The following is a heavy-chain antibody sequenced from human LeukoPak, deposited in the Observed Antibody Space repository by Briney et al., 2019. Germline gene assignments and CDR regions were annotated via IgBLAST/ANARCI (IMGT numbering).Heavy chain of an antibody. D-gene: IGHD3-10*01. J-gene: IGHJ1*01. V-gene: IGHV4-59*08. CDR1: GGSISSYC. Sequence: SETLSLTCTVSGGSISSYCWRCIRQPPGKGLEWIGYIYYTGSTNYNPSLKSRVTMSVDTSKNQFSLKLTSVTAADTAVYYCTRYGSGSYCDDHFQHRGQGTLVTVSS. CDR2: IYYTGST. CDR3: TRYGSGSYCDDHFQH.